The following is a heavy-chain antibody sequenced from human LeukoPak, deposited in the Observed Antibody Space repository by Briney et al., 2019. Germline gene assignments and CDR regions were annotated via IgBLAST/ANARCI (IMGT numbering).Heavy chain of an antibody. CDR1: GFTFSNYA. Sequence: GGSLRLSCAASGFTFSNYAMSWVRQAPGKGLEWVSVIYSGGSTYYADSVKGRFTISRDNSKNTVYLQMNSLRAEDTAVYFCAKEYGYDYNYFYSMDVWGKGTTVTISS. J-gene: IGHJ6*03. D-gene: IGHD1-1*01. CDR2: IYSGGST. CDR3: AKEYGYDYNYFYSMDV. V-gene: IGHV3-66*02.